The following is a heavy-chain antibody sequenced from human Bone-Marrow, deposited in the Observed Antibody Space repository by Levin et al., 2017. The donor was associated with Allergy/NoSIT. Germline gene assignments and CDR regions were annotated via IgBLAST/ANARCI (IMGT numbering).Heavy chain of an antibody. CDR3: ARDLSASFYFDS. V-gene: IGHV3-48*01. CDR1: GFIFNSYA. J-gene: IGHJ4*02. CDR2: MSGGGGTT. D-gene: IGHD3-16*01. Sequence: GESLKISCATSGFIFNSYAMNWVRQAPGKGLEWLSYMSGGGGTTYYADSAKGRFTIYRDDAKRTVFLQMNSLRAEDTAVYYCARDLSASFYFDSWAREPWSPSPQ.